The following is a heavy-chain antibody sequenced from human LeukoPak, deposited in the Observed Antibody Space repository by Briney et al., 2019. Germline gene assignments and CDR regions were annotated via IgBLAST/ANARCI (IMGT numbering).Heavy chain of an antibody. Sequence: VASVKLSCKASGGTFSSYAISWVRQAPGQGLEWMGGIIPIFGTANYAQKFQGRVTITADESTSTAYMELSSLRSEDTAVYYCARDQAEEDYYYYYMDVWGKGTTVTVSS. CDR3: ARDQAEEDYYYYYMDV. CDR1: GGTFSSYA. CDR2: IIPIFGTA. J-gene: IGHJ6*03. V-gene: IGHV1-69*01.